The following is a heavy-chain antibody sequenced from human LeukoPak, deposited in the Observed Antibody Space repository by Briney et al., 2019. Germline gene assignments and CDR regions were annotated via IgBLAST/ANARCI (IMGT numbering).Heavy chain of an antibody. J-gene: IGHJ4*02. D-gene: IGHD3-10*01. Sequence: SGGSLRLSCAASGFTFSSYSMDWVRQAPGKGLEWVAVISYDGSNKYYADSVKGRFTISRDNSKNTLYLQMNSLRAEDTAVYYCASGMVRGVPLARDWGQGILVTVSS. CDR1: GFTFSSYS. CDR2: ISYDGSNK. CDR3: ASGMVRGVPLARD. V-gene: IGHV3-30*03.